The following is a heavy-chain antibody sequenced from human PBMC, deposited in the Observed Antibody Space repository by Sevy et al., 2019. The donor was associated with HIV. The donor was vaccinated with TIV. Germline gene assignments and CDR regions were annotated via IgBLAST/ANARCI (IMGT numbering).Heavy chain of an antibody. CDR2: ISYDGSNK. CDR3: AKGRDSSGWYYYGMDV. Sequence: GGSLRLSCAASGFTFSSYGMHWVRQAPGKGLEWVAFISYDGSNKYYVDSVKGRFTISRDNSKNTLYLQMNSLGAEDTAVYYCAKGRDSSGWYYYGMDVWGQGTTVTVSS. CDR1: GFTFSSYG. D-gene: IGHD6-19*01. V-gene: IGHV3-30*18. J-gene: IGHJ6*02.